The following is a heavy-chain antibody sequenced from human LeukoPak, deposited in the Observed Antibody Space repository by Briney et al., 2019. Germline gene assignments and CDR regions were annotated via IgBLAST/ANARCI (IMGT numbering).Heavy chain of an antibody. CDR1: GFTFSSYW. CDR2: IKQDGSEK. D-gene: IGHD3-16*02. V-gene: IGHV3-7*01. Sequence: GGSLRLSCAASGFTFSSYWMSWVRQAPGKGLEWVANIKQDGSEKYYVDSVKGRFTISRDNAKNSLYLQMNSLRAEDTAVYYCATPYYDYVWGSYRKPQLEDYWGQGTLVTVSS. CDR3: ATPYYDYVWGSYRKPQLEDY. J-gene: IGHJ4*02.